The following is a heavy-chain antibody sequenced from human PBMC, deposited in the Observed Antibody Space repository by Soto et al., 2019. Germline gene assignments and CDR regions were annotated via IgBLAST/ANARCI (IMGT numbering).Heavy chain of an antibody. J-gene: IGHJ4*02. V-gene: IGHV3-30-3*01. CDR1: GFTFNTYA. Sequence: QVQLVESGGGVVQPGRSLRLSCAPSGFTFNTYAIHWVRQAPGKGLEWVAVISYDGGNKYYADSVKGRFTISRDNSKNTLYLQMNSLRGDDTAVYYCARGAGITGTSGDYFDCWGQGTLFTVSS. CDR3: ARGAGITGTSGDYFDC. CDR2: ISYDGGNK. D-gene: IGHD1-7*01.